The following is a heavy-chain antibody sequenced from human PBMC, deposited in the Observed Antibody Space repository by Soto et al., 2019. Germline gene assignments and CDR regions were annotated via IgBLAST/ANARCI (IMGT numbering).Heavy chain of an antibody. V-gene: IGHV5-10-1*01. D-gene: IGHD4-4*01. CDR1: GYSFTSYW. CDR2: IDPSDSYT. CDR3: ARQEEAVTTAPNSYYGMDV. Sequence: PGESLKISCKDSGYSFTSYWISWVRQMPGKGLEWMGRIDPSDSYTNYSPSFQGHVTISADKSISTAYLQWSSLKASDTAMYYCARQEEAVTTAPNSYYGMDVGVQGPTVTV. J-gene: IGHJ6*02.